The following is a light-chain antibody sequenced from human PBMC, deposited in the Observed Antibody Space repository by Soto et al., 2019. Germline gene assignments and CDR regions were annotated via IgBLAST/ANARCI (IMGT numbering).Light chain of an antibody. CDR1: QSVSSSY. J-gene: IGKJ5*01. CDR3: QQRSNWPPIN. CDR2: GAS. Sequence: ELLLTQSPGTLSLSPGDRATLSCRASQSVSSSYLAWYQQKPGQAPRLLIYGASSRATGIPDRFSGSGSGTAFTLTISSLEPEDFAVYYCQQRSNWPPINCGQGTRLENK. V-gene: IGKV3D-20*02.